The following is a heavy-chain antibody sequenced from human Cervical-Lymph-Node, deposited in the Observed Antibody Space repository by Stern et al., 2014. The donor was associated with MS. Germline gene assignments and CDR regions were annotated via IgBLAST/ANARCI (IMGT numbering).Heavy chain of an antibody. D-gene: IGHD3-3*01. CDR3: ARAVLRFLEWLPDY. CDR1: GFTFSSYG. Sequence: VQLVESGGGVVQPGRSLRLSCAASGFTFSSYGMHWVRQAPGKGLEWVAVTWYDGSNKYYADSVKGRFTISRDNSKNTLYLQMNSLRAEDTAVYYCARAVLRFLEWLPDYWGQGTLVTVSS. J-gene: IGHJ4*02. CDR2: TWYDGSNK. V-gene: IGHV3-33*01.